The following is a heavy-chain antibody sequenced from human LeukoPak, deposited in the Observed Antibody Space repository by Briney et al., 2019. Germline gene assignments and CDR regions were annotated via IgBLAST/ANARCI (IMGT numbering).Heavy chain of an antibody. CDR1: GGSFSGYY. Sequence: LSLTCAVYGGSFSGYYWSWIRQAPGKGLEWVSSVKGRFTISRDNAKNTLYLQLSSLRADDTAIYYCARDFYQRGDWGQGTLVTVSS. J-gene: IGHJ4*02. V-gene: IGHV3-11*05. D-gene: IGHD2/OR15-2a*01. CDR3: ARDFYQRGD.